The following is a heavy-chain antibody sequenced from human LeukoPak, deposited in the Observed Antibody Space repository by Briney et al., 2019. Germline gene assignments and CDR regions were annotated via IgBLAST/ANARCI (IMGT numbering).Heavy chain of an antibody. J-gene: IGHJ3*02. Sequence: ASVTVSFKASGYTFTRYGISWVRPAPGQGLEWMGWISAYNGNTNYVQKLQGRVTMTTDTSTSTAYMELRSLRPDDTAVYYCARSPALIRNAFDIWGQGTMVTVSS. D-gene: IGHD3-10*01. CDR2: ISAYNGNT. CDR3: ARSPALIRNAFDI. CDR1: GYTFTRYG. V-gene: IGHV1-18*01.